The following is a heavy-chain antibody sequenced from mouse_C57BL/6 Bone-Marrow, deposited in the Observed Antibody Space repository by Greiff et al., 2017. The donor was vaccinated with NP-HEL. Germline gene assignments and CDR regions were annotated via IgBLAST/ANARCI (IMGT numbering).Heavy chain of an antibody. Sequence: QVQLKQPGAELVKPGASVKLSCKASGYTFTSYWMHWVKQRPGRGLEWIGRIAPNSGGTKYNEKFKSKATLTVDKPSSTAYMQLSSLTSEDSAVYYCARVTYYAMDYWGQGTSVTVSS. J-gene: IGHJ4*01. CDR3: ARVTYYAMDY. V-gene: IGHV1-72*01. D-gene: IGHD2-1*01. CDR2: IAPNSGGT. CDR1: GYTFTSYW.